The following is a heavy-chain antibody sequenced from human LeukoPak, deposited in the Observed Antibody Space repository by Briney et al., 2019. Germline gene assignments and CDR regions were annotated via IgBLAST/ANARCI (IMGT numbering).Heavy chain of an antibody. Sequence: PSETLSLTCAVYGGSFSGYYWSWIRQPPGKGLEWIGEINHSGCTNYNPSLKSRVTISVDTSKNQFSLKLSSVTAADTAVYYCARESATGTTPVDYWGQGTLVTVSS. J-gene: IGHJ4*02. CDR2: INHSGCT. CDR3: ARESATGTTPVDY. D-gene: IGHD1-1*01. CDR1: GGSFSGYY. V-gene: IGHV4-34*01.